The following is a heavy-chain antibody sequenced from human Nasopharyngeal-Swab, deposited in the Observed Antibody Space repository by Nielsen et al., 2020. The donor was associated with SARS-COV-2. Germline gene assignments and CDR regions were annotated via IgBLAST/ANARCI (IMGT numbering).Heavy chain of an antibody. D-gene: IGHD6-13*01. V-gene: IGHV3-30*18. Sequence: GESLKISCAASGFTFSSYGKQWVRQAPGKGLEWVAVISYDGSNKYYADSLKGRITISRDNSKNTRYLQMNSLRDEDTAVYYCAKEDASTQLAEDWGQGTLVTVSS. CDR1: GFTFSSYG. J-gene: IGHJ4*02. CDR3: AKEDASTQLAED. CDR2: ISYDGSNK.